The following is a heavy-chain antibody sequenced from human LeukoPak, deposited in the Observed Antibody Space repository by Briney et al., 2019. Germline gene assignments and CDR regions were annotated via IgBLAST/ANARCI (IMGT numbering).Heavy chain of an antibody. V-gene: IGHV3-7*01. CDR2: IKQDGSEK. CDR1: GFTFSTYW. CDR3: ARDWVVPAGRGAFDI. Sequence: GGSLRLSCAASGFTFSTYWMSWVRQAPWKGLEWVANIKQDGSEKYYVDSVKGRFTISRDNAKNSLYLQMNSLRAEDTAVYYCARDWVVPAGRGAFDIWGQGTMVTVSS. D-gene: IGHD2-2*01. J-gene: IGHJ3*02.